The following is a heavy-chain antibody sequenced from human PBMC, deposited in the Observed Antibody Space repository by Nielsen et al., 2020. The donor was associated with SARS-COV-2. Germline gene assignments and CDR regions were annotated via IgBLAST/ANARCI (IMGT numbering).Heavy chain of an antibody. CDR2: IKQDGSEK. CDR3: ARPLYYYDSSGYPY. V-gene: IGHV3-7*01. Sequence: GGSLRLSCAASGFTFSSYAMSWVRQAPGKGLEWVANIKQDGSEKYYVDSVKGRFTISRDNAKNSLYLQMNSLRAEDTAVYYCARPLYYYDSSGYPYWGQGTLVTVSS. CDR1: GFTFSSYA. J-gene: IGHJ4*02. D-gene: IGHD3-22*01.